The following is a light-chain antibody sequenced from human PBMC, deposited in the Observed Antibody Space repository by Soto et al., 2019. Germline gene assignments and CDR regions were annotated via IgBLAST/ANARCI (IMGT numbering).Light chain of an antibody. CDR1: SSDVGGYNY. CDR3: TSYSSSSTLEV. J-gene: IGLJ2*01. CDR2: DVS. V-gene: IGLV2-14*01. Sequence: QSALTQPASVSGSPGQSITISCTGTSSDVGGYNYVSWYQQHPGKAPKLMIYDVSYRPSGVSNRFSGSKSGNTASLTISGLLAEEEDAYYCTSYSSSSTLEVFGGGTKLTVL.